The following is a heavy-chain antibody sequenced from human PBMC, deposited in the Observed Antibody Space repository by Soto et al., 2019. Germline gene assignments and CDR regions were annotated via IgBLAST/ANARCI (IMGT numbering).Heavy chain of an antibody. D-gene: IGHD3-3*01. CDR2: IYYSGST. V-gene: IGHV4-59*01. CDR1: GGSISSYY. J-gene: IGHJ6*02. Sequence: SETLSLTCTVSGGSISSYYWSWIRQPPGKGLEWIGYIYYSGSTNYNPSLKSRVTISVDTSKNQFSLKLSSVTAADTAVYYCARSPEYDFWNYGMDVWGQGTTVTVSS. CDR3: ARSPEYDFWNYGMDV.